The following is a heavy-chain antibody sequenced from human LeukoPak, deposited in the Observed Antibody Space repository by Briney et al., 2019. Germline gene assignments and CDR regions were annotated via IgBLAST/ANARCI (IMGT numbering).Heavy chain of an antibody. D-gene: IGHD5-18*01. CDR1: GGSFCGYY. Sequence: SETPSLTCAVYGGSFCGYYWSWIRQPPGKGLEWIGEINHSGSTNYNPSLKSRVTISVDTSKNQFSLKLSSVTAADTAVYYCARDRGYSCGPDYWGQGTLVTVSS. CDR3: ARDRGYSCGPDY. J-gene: IGHJ4*02. CDR2: INHSGST. V-gene: IGHV4-34*01.